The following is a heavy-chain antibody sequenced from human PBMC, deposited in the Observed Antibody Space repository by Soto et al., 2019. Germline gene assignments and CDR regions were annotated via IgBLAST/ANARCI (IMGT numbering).Heavy chain of an antibody. J-gene: IGHJ3*02. CDR2: ISGSGGST. V-gene: IGHV3-23*01. CDR1: GFTFSSYA. Sequence: GGSLRLSCAASGFTFSSYAMSWVRQAPGKGLEWVSAISGSGGSTYYADSVKGRFTISRDNSKNTLYLQMNSLRAEDTAVYYCAKRANSGSYPKIDDAFDIWGQGTMVTVSS. CDR3: AKRANSGSYPKIDDAFDI. D-gene: IGHD1-26*01.